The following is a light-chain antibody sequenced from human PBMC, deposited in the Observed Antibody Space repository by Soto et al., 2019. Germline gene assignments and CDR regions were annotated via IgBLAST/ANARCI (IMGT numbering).Light chain of an antibody. CDR2: DAS. Sequence: EIVLTQSPDTLSLSPGERATLSFMASQSVSSNHLAWYQQKPGLAPRLLIYDASSRATGVPDRFSGGGSGTDFTLTISRLEPEDFAVYYCQQYGASPGTFGQGTKVDIK. CDR3: QQYGASPGT. CDR1: QSVSSNH. V-gene: IGKV3-20*01. J-gene: IGKJ1*01.